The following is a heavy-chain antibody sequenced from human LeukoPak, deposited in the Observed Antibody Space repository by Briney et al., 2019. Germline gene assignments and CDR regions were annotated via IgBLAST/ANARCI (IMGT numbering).Heavy chain of an antibody. D-gene: IGHD3-16*02. J-gene: IGHJ4*02. CDR2: ISRDGRDK. CDR1: GFTLSNYA. V-gene: IGHV3-30*04. CDR3: ARDKIVADYYFDY. Sequence: PGRSLRLSCAASGFTLSNYAMHWVRQAPGKGLEWVAVISRDGRDKHNADSVKGRFTISRDNSMNTLYLQMDSLRGEDTAVYYCARDKIVADYYFDYWGQGTLVTVSS.